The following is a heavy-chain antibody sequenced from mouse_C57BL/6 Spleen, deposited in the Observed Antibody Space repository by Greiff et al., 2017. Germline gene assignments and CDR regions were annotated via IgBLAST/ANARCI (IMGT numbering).Heavy chain of an antibody. D-gene: IGHD1-1*01. V-gene: IGHV1-85*01. Sequence: QVQLKQSGPELVKPGASVKLSCKASGYTFTSYDINWVKQRPGQGLEWIGWIYPRDGSTKYNEKFKGKATLTVDTSSSTAYMELHSLTSEDAAVYFCARSPFYYGSSAWFAYWGQGTLVTVSA. CDR2: IYPRDGST. CDR3: ARSPFYYGSSAWFAY. J-gene: IGHJ3*01. CDR1: GYTFTSYD.